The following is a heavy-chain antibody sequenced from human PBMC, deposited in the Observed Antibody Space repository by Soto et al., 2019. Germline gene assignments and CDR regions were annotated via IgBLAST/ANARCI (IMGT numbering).Heavy chain of an antibody. CDR3: ATITIFGVVPNYFDY. V-gene: IGHV4-39*01. J-gene: IGHJ4*02. D-gene: IGHD3-3*01. CDR1: GVSISSSSYY. Sequence: TSETLSLTCAVSGVSISSSSYYWGWIRQPPGKGLEWIGSFYYSESTYYNPSLKSRVTISVDTSKNQFSLKLSSVTAADTAVYYCATITIFGVVPNYFDYWGQGTLVTVSS. CDR2: FYYSEST.